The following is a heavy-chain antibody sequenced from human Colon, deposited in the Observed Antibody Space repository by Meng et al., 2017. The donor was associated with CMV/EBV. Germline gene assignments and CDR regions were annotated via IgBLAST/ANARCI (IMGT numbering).Heavy chain of an antibody. CDR1: ASISGAGQY. CDR2: ISHSGTT. CDR3: ARDLRYSDSSSYFDS. J-gene: IGHJ4*02. D-gene: IGHD5-18*01. Sequence: ASISGAGQYWTWIRQYPGKGLGWIGFISHSGTTDYKSSLASRLTMSLDTSNNQFSLNLRSVTAADTAVYYCARDLRYSDSSSYFDSWGQGSLVTVSS. V-gene: IGHV4-31*02.